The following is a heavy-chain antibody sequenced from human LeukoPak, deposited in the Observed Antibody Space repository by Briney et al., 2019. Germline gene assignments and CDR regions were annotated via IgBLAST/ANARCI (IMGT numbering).Heavy chain of an antibody. CDR3: ARGFRYFDY. CDR2: IYYSGST. CDR1: GGSISSTNYY. V-gene: IGHV4-61*05. Sequence: SVTLSLTCTVSGGSISSTNYYWGWIRQPPGKGLEWIGYIYYSGSTDYNPSLKSRVTISVDTSKNQFSLKLTSVTAADTAVYYCARGFRYFDYWGQRTLVTVSS. D-gene: IGHD3-3*01. J-gene: IGHJ4*02.